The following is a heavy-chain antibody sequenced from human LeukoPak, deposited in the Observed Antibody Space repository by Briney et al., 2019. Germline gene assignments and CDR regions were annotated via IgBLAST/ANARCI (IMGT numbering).Heavy chain of an antibody. D-gene: IGHD4-17*01. Sequence: PGGSLRLSCVASGLPIADFAMHWVRQAPGKGLEWVSLISGDGVSTFYADSVKGRFTISRDKSKNTLYLQMNSLRAEDTAVYYCARGYDYGDYGVVEWGQGTLVTVSS. CDR3: ARGYDYGDYGVVE. CDR1: GLPIADFA. CDR2: ISGDGVST. J-gene: IGHJ4*02. V-gene: IGHV3-43*02.